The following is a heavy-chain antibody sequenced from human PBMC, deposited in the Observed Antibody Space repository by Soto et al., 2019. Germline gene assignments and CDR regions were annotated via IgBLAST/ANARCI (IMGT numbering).Heavy chain of an antibody. D-gene: IGHD6-19*01. V-gene: IGHV1-2*04. CDR3: ARSSSGWYYYYGMDV. J-gene: IGHJ6*02. Sequence: ASVKVSCKASGYTFTGYYMHWVRQAPGQGLEWMGWINPNSGGTNYAQKFQGWVTMTRDTSISTGYMELSRLRSDDTAVYYCARSSSGWYYYYGMDVWGQGTTVTVSS. CDR1: GYTFTGYY. CDR2: INPNSGGT.